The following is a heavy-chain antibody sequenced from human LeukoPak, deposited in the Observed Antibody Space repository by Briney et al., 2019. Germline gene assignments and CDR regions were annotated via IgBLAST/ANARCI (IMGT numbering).Heavy chain of an antibody. Sequence: PGGSLRLSCAASGFTFSNYGMRWVPQAPGKGPEWVALIPSDGTNQDYADSVKGRFTMSRDNSKPTLYLQMNSLTPADTAVYYCAKVWGTLVRRIIDDYHAMDVWGQGTTVTVSS. CDR2: IPSDGTNQ. CDR1: GFTFSNYG. D-gene: IGHD3-10*01. V-gene: IGHV3-30*02. CDR3: AKVWGTLVRRIIDDYHAMDV. J-gene: IGHJ6*01.